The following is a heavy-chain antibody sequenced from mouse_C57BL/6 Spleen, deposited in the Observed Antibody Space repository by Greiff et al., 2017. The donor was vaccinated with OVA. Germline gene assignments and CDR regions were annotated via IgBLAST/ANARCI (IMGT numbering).Heavy chain of an antibody. CDR2: IYPGSGNT. D-gene: IGHD2-4*01. CDR1: GYTFTDYY. V-gene: IGHV1-76*01. Sequence: QVQLQQSGAELVRPGASVKLSCKASGYTFTDYYINWVKQRPGQGLEWIARIYPGSGNTYYNEKFKGKATLTAEKSSSTAYMQLSSLTSEDSAVYFGAREGYYDYAYAMDYWGQGTSVTVSS. CDR3: AREGYYDYAYAMDY. J-gene: IGHJ4*01.